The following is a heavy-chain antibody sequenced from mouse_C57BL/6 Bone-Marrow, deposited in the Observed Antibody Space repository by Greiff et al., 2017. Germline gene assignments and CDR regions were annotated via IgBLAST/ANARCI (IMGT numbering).Heavy chain of an antibody. CDR3: AQTDSYQFACYAMDY. V-gene: IGHV3-5*01. J-gene: IGHJ4*01. CDR2: IYYSGTI. Sequence: DVKLQESGPGLVKPSQTVFLTCTVPGISITTGNYRWSWIRQFPGNKLEWIGYIYYSGTITFNPSLTSRTPITRDTTKNPFFLEMNSLTAEDTATDYCAQTDSYQFACYAMDYWGQVTSVTGSS. D-gene: IGHD2-12*01. CDR1: GISITTGNYR.